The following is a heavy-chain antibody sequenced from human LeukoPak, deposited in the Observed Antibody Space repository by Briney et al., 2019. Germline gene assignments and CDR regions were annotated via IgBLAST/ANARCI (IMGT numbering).Heavy chain of an antibody. Sequence: GASVKVSCKTSGYTFNSYAIPWVRQAPGQGLEWMGWISTSNGDTNYAHKFQGRVTMTTDSVTNTAYLELRSPRSGDTAIYFCAKVSDTSMVTPGFDSWGQGTLVTVSS. D-gene: IGHD5-18*01. CDR2: ISTSNGDT. CDR3: AKVSDTSMVTPGFDS. J-gene: IGHJ4*02. V-gene: IGHV1-18*01. CDR1: GYTFNSYA.